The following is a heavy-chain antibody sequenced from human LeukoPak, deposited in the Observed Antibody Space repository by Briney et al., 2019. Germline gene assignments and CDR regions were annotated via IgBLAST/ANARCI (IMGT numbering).Heavy chain of an antibody. J-gene: IGHJ4*02. CDR3: ARDLSGVTGYTYGRGIDY. V-gene: IGHV3-7*01. D-gene: IGHD5-18*01. CDR2: IKKDGSEK. CDR1: GFPFSTFW. Sequence: PGGSLRLSCAVSGFPFSTFWMSWVRQAPGKGLGWVANIKKDGSEKYYVDSVKGRFTISRDNAKTSLYLQMNSLRAEDTAVYYCARDLSGVTGYTYGRGIDYWGQGTLVTVSS.